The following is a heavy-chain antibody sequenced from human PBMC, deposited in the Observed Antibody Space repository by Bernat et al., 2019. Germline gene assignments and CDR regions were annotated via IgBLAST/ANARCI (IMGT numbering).Heavy chain of an antibody. D-gene: IGHD3-16*01. V-gene: IGHV3-15*07. Sequence: EVQLVESGGGLVSPGGSLRLSCVCSGLTFNNTWMNWVRQAPGKGLEWVGRIKSKTYGGTIDYAAPVKGRFIISEDDSENTLYLQMNSLKTEDTAVYYCTTDYTPGHQVFDYWGQGTLVTVSS. J-gene: IGHJ4*02. CDR3: TTDYTPGHQVFDY. CDR2: IKSKTYGGTI. CDR1: GLTFNNTW.